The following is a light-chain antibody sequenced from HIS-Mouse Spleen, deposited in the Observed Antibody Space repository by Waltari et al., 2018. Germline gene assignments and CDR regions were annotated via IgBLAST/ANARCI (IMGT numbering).Light chain of an antibody. CDR2: QDS. CDR1: KLGDKY. CDR3: QAWDSSTAGVV. V-gene: IGLV3-1*01. J-gene: IGLJ2*01. Sequence: SYELTQPPSVSVSPGQTASITCSGDKLGDKYACWYQQKPGQSPVLVIYQDSKRPSGIPERFSGSNSGNTATLPISGTQAMDEADYYCQAWDSSTAGVVFGGGTKLTVL.